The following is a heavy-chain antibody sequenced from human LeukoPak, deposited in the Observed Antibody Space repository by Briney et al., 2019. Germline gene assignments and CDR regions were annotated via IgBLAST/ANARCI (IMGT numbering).Heavy chain of an antibody. D-gene: IGHD6-13*01. CDR3: ARHLQQPPYYYYYYMDV. CDR2: IYASGNT. Sequence: SETLSPTCTVSGGSINSYYWSWVRQPAGKGLEWIGRIYASGNTNYNPSLKGRVTMTVDTSKNQFSLKLSSVTAADTAVYYCARHLQQPPYYYYYYMDVWGKGTTVTVSS. V-gene: IGHV4-4*07. CDR1: GGSINSYY. J-gene: IGHJ6*03.